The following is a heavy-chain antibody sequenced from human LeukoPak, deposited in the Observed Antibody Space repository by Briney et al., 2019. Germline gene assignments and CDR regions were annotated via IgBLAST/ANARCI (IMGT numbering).Heavy chain of an antibody. CDR2: IYHSGST. CDR1: GGSISSGGYY. D-gene: IGHD6-13*01. J-gene: IGHJ3*02. CDR3: ASPSGTNKNAFDI. Sequence: SETLSLTCTVSGGSISSGGYYWSWIRQPPGKGLEWIGYIYHSGSTYYNPSLKSRVTILVDRSKNQFSLKPSSVTAADTAVYYCASPSGTNKNAFDIWGQGTMVTVSS. V-gene: IGHV4-30-2*01.